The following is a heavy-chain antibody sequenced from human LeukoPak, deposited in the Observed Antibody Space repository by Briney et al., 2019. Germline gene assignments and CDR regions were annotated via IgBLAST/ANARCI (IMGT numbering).Heavy chain of an antibody. V-gene: IGHV4-34*01. CDR2: INHSGST. CDR3: ARLEVVTASYYFDY. J-gene: IGHJ4*02. D-gene: IGHD2-21*02. Sequence: SETLSLTCAVYGGSFSGYYWSWIRQPPGKGLEWIGEINHSGSTNYNPSLKSRVTISVDTSKNQFSLKLSSVTAADTAVYYCARLEVVTASYYFDYWGQGTLVTVSS. CDR1: GGSFSGYY.